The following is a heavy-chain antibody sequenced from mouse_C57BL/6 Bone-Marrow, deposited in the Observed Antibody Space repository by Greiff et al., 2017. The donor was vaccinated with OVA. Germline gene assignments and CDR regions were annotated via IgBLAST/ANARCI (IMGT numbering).Heavy chain of an antibody. CDR2: IDPETGGT. CDR1: GYTFTDYE. V-gene: IGHV1-15*01. Sequence: VQLQQSGAELVRPGASVTLSCKASGYTFTDYEMHWVKQTPVHGLEWIGAIDPETGGTAYNQKFKGKAILTADNSSSTAYMELRSLTSEDSAVYYCTRRAGLDYWGQGTTLTVSS. CDR3: TRRAGLDY. J-gene: IGHJ2*01.